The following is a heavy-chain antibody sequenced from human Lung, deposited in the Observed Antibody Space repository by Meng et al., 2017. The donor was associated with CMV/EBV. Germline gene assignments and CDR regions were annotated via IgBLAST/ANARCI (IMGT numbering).Heavy chain of an antibody. CDR3: ARDGYYDFWSGQYKPSNGFDP. J-gene: IGHJ5*02. Sequence: SETLSLTCTVSGGSVSSTNSYWCWLRQPPGKGLEWIGTIYYSGTTHYNPSLKSRVTISVDTSKNQFSLKLNSVTAADTAVYFCARDGYYDFWSGQYKPSNGFDPWGQGTRVTVSS. D-gene: IGHD3-3*01. CDR2: IYYSGTT. V-gene: IGHV4-39*07. CDR1: GGSVSSTNSY.